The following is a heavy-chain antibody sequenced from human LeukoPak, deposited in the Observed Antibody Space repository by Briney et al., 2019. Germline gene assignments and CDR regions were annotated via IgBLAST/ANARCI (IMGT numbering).Heavy chain of an antibody. V-gene: IGHV3-33*01. D-gene: IGHD7-27*01. J-gene: IGHJ2*01. Sequence: GGSLRLSCAASGFTFSSYGMHWVRQAPGKGLEWVAVIWYDGSNKYYADSVKGRFTVSRDNSKNTLYLQMNSLRAEDTAVYYCARDLGIGGYFDLWGRGTLVTVSS. CDR1: GFTFSSYG. CDR3: ARDLGIGGYFDL. CDR2: IWYDGSNK.